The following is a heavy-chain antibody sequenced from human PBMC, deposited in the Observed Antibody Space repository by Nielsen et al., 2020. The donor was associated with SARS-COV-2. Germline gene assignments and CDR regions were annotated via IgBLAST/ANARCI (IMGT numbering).Heavy chain of an antibody. CDR3: AKSVAPAAMAYYYYYGMDV. D-gene: IGHD2-2*01. J-gene: IGHJ6*02. V-gene: IGHV3-30*18. CDR2: ISYDGSNK. Sequence: GGSLRLSCAASGFTFSSYGMHWVRQAPGKGLEWVAVISYDGSNKYYADSVKGRFTISRDNSKNTLYLQMNSLRAEDTAVYYCAKSVAPAAMAYYYYYGMDVWGQGTTVTVSS. CDR1: GFTFSSYG.